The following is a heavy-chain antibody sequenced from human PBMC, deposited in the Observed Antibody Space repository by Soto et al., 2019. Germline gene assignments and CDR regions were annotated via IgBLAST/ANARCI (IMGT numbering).Heavy chain of an antibody. Sequence: SETLSLTCTVSGGSISSCGYYWSWIRQHPGKGLEWIGYIYYSGSTYYNPSLKSRVTISVDTSKNQFSLKLSSVTAADTAVYYCARGVTIFGVVIKNWFDPWGQGTLVTVSS. V-gene: IGHV4-31*03. CDR3: ARGVTIFGVVIKNWFDP. CDR2: IYYSGST. CDR1: GGSISSCGYY. D-gene: IGHD3-3*01. J-gene: IGHJ5*02.